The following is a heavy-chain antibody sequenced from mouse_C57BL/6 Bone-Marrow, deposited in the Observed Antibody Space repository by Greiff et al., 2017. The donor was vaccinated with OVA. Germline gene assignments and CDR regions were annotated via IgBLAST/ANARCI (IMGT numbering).Heavy chain of an antibody. CDR2: INPSTGGT. J-gene: IGHJ1*03. CDR3: AHLYYDYDGYFDV. D-gene: IGHD2-4*01. Sequence: SGPELVKPGASVKISCKASGYSFTGYYMNWVKQSPEKSLEWIGEINPSTGGTTYNQKFKAKATLTVDKSSSTAYMQLKSLTSEDSAVYYCAHLYYDYDGYFDVWGTGTTVTVSS. CDR1: GYSFTGYY. V-gene: IGHV1-42*01.